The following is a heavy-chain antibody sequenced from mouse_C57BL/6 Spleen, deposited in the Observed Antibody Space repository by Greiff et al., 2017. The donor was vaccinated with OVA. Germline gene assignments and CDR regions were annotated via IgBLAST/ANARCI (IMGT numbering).Heavy chain of an antibody. V-gene: IGHV1-50*01. Sequence: VQLQQPGAELVKPGASVKLSCKASGYTFTSYWMQWVKQRPGQGLEWIGEIDPSDSYTNYNQKFKGKATLTVDTSSSTAYMQLSSLTSEDSAVYDCARAYSNYWYFDVWGTGTTVTVSS. CDR2: IDPSDSYT. CDR1: GYTFTSYW. CDR3: ARAYSNYWYFDV. D-gene: IGHD2-5*01. J-gene: IGHJ1*03.